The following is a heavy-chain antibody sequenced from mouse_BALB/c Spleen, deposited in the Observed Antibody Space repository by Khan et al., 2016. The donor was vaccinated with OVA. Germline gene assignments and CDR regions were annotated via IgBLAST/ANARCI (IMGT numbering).Heavy chain of an antibody. V-gene: IGHV5-9-3*01. Sequence: EVELVESGGGVVKPGGSLKLSCAASGFTFSNYAMSWVRQTPEKRLEWVATISSGDSYTYYPDGVLGRFTFSIDNAKNTLYLQMSSLRSEDTAIFYCSRRVVSTVVATPFAYWGEGTMVTVSA. CDR3: SRRVVSTVVATPFAY. D-gene: IGHD1-1*01. CDR1: GFTFSNYA. CDR2: ISSGDSYT. J-gene: IGHJ3*01.